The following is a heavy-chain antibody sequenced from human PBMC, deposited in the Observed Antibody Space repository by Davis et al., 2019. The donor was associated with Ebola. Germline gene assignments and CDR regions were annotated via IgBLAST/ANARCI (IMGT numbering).Heavy chain of an antibody. CDR3: ARGDYGDYVIDYYGMDV. J-gene: IGHJ6*02. V-gene: IGHV1-8*01. Sequence: ASVKVSCKASGYTFTSYDINWVRQATGQGLEWMGWMNPNSGHTGNAQKFQGRVTMTRNTSISTAYMELSSLRSEDTAVYYCARGDYGDYVIDYYGMDVWGQGTTVTVSS. CDR2: MNPNSGHT. CDR1: GYTFTSYD. D-gene: IGHD4-17*01.